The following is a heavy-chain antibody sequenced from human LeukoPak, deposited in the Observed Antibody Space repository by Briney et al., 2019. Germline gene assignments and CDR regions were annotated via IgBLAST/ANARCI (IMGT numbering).Heavy chain of an antibody. Sequence: GGSLRLSCAASGFTFSSYAMSWVRQAPGKGLEWVSAISGSGGSTYYADSVKGRFTISRDNSKNTLYLQMNSLRAEDTAVYYCARDGPSSTSLYPDYWGQGTLVTVSS. J-gene: IGHJ4*02. CDR2: ISGSGGST. D-gene: IGHD2-2*01. CDR1: GFTFSSYA. CDR3: ARDGPSSTSLYPDY. V-gene: IGHV3-23*01.